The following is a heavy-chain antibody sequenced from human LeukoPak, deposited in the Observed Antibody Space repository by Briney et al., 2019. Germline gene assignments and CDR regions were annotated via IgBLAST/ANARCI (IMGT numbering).Heavy chain of an antibody. CDR3: ARGMVGATTIDY. CDR2: IKPDGSST. Sequence: GGSLRLSCAASGFTFSSYWMHWVRQAPGKGLVWVSRIKPDGSSTAYADSVKGRFTISRDNAKNTLYLQMNSLRAEDTAVYYCARGMVGATTIDYWGQGTLVTVSS. CDR1: GFTFSSYW. J-gene: IGHJ4*02. V-gene: IGHV3-74*01. D-gene: IGHD1-26*01.